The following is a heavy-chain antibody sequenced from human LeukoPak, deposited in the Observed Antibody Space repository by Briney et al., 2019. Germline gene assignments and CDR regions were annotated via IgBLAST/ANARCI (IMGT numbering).Heavy chain of an antibody. J-gene: IGHJ4*02. CDR3: AKLTSGWFEDF. CDR1: GFTFSSYA. Sequence: PGGSLRLSCAASGFTFSSYAMTWVRQAPGKGLEWVSAISESDDTYYEDSLKGRFTISRDFSKNTLYLQMNSLRAEDTAVYYCAKLTSGWFEDFWGQGTLVTVSS. D-gene: IGHD6-19*01. V-gene: IGHV3-23*01. CDR2: ISESDDT.